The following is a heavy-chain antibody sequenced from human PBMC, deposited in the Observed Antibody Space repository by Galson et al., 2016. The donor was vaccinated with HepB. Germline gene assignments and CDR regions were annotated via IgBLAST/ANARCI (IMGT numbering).Heavy chain of an antibody. D-gene: IGHD2-15*01. CDR2: VNPADSST. V-gene: IGHV5-51*01. CDR1: GYTFTSYW. J-gene: IGHJ4*02. CDR3: ARRERGCSGGSCIPYYFDS. Sequence: QSGAEVKKPGESLNISCKASGYTFTSYWIGWVRQKPGEGLEWMGIVNPADSSTRYSPSFQGQVTISADTSITTAYLQWSSLKASDTAMYYCARRERGCSGGSCIPYYFDSWGQGTLVTVSS.